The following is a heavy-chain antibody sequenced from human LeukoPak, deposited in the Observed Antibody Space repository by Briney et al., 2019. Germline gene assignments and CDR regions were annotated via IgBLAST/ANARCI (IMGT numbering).Heavy chain of an antibody. D-gene: IGHD2-21*02. Sequence: GGSLRLSCAASGFTFSSYAMSWVRQAPGKGLEWVSAISGSGGSTYYADSVKGRFTISRDNSKNTLYLQMNSLRAEDTAVYYCAKLGDSNPLRLPFDYWGQGTLVTVSS. CDR2: ISGSGGST. CDR1: GFTFSSYA. CDR3: AKLGDSNPLRLPFDY. V-gene: IGHV3-23*01. J-gene: IGHJ4*02.